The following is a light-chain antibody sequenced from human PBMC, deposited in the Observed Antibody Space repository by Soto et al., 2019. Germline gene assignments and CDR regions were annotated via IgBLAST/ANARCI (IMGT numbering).Light chain of an antibody. V-gene: IGKV1-5*03. J-gene: IGKJ1*01. CDR3: QQYNSYSWT. CDR2: KAS. Sequence: DIQMTQSPSTLSASVGDRVTITCRASQSISTWLAWYQQKPGKVPKVLIHKASSLESGVPSRFSGSGSGTDFTLTISSLQPDDFATYYCQQYNSYSWTFGRGTKVDIK. CDR1: QSISTW.